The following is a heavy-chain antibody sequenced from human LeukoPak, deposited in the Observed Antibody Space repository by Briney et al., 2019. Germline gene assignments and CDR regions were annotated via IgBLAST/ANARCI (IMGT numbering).Heavy chain of an antibody. Sequence: PGGSLRLSCAASGFTFSSYWMSWVRQAPGKGLEWVAVISYDGSNKYYADSVKGRFTISRDNSKNTLYLQMNSLRAEDTAVYYCAKALYDSSGYDAFDIWGQGTMVTVSS. CDR1: GFTFSSYW. V-gene: IGHV3-30*18. CDR3: AKALYDSSGYDAFDI. J-gene: IGHJ3*02. CDR2: ISYDGSNK. D-gene: IGHD3-22*01.